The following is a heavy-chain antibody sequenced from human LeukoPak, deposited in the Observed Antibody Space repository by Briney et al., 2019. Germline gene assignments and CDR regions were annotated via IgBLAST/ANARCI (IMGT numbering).Heavy chain of an antibody. CDR1: GYTFTGYY. J-gene: IGHJ4*02. V-gene: IGHV1-2*02. CDR3: ARGIVVVPANDY. CDR2: INPNSGGT. Sequence: ASVKVSCKTSGYTFTGYYMHWVRQAPGQGLEWMGWINPNSGGTNYAQKFQGRVTMTRDTSISTAYMELSRLRSDDTAVYYCARGIVVVPANDYWGQGTLVTVSS. D-gene: IGHD2-2*01.